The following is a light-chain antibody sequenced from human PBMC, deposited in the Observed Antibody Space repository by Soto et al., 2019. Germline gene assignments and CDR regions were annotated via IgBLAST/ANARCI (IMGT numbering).Light chain of an antibody. V-gene: IGKV3-15*01. CDR3: QQYNNWGT. CDR1: QSVSSN. Sequence: EIVMRQSPATLSVSPGERATLSCRASQSVSSNLAWYQQNPGQAPRLLIYGASTRATGIPARFSGSGSGTEFTLTISSLQSEEFAVYYCQQYNNWGTFGQGTKVEIK. J-gene: IGKJ1*01. CDR2: GAS.